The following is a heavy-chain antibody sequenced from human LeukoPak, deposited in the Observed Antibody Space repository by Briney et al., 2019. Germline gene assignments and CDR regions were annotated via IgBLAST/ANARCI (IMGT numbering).Heavy chain of an antibody. V-gene: IGHV1-24*01. CDR3: ATDPVGYCSANDCYSVDY. J-gene: IGHJ4*02. Sequence: ASVKVSCKVSGYTLTELSMHWVRQAPGKGLEWMGGFDPEDAETVYAQKFQGRLTMTEDTSTDTAYMELSSLRSDDTAVYYCATDPVGYCSANDCYSVDYWGQGTLVTVSS. CDR2: FDPEDAET. CDR1: GYTLTELS. D-gene: IGHD2-15*01.